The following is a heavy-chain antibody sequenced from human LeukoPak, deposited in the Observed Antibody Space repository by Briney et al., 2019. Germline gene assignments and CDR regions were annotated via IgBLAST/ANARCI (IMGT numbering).Heavy chain of an antibody. D-gene: IGHD2-15*01. CDR3: ARGEYCSGGSCYSPFDY. Sequence: GGSLRLSCAASGFTFSSFGMSWVRQAPGKGLEWVSGLSYTGDSTYYADSVKGRFTISRDISKNTLYLQMNSLRAEDTAVYYCARGEYCSGGSCYSPFDYWGQGTLVTVSS. V-gene: IGHV3-23*01. CDR1: GFTFSSFG. CDR2: LSYTGDST. J-gene: IGHJ4*02.